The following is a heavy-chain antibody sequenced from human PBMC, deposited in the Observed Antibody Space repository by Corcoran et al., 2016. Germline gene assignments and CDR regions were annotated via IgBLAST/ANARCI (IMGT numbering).Heavy chain of an antibody. CDR1: GGSFSGYY. V-gene: IGHV4-34*01. CDR3: ARGYYDSSGYLRFDY. J-gene: IGHJ4*02. D-gene: IGHD3-22*01. CDR2: INHSGST. Sequence: QVQLQQWGAGLLKPSETLSLTCAVYGGSFSGYYWSWIRQPPGKGLEWIGEINHSGSTNYNPSLKSRVTISVDTSKNQFSLKLSSVTAADTAVYYCARGYYDSSGYLRFDYWGQGTLVTVSS.